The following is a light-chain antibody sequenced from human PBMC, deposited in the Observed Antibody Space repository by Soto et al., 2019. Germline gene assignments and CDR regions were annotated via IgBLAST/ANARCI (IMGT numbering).Light chain of an antibody. CDR1: QSVRSER. CDR2: DAS. Sequence: ILLTQSPATLPVSPGERATLSFRASQSVRSERLAWYQQKRGQAPTLLIFDASSRASGTPERFSGSGSGTDFTLTISRLEPEDFAVYYCQEYDGAPPITFGLGTRLEIK. V-gene: IGKV3-20*01. J-gene: IGKJ5*01. CDR3: QEYDGAPPIT.